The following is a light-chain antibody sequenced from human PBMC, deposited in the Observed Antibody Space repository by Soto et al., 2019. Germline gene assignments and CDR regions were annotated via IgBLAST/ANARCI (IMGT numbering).Light chain of an antibody. CDR1: SSDVGDYNY. CDR3: SSYTSSSTLRV. V-gene: IGLV2-14*01. J-gene: IGLJ2*01. Sequence: QSALTQPASVSGSPGQSITISCTGTSSDVGDYNYVSWYQQHPGKAPKLMIYDVSNRPSGVSNRFSGSKSGNTASLTISGLQAEDEADYYCSSYTSSSTLRVFGGGTKVTVL. CDR2: DVS.